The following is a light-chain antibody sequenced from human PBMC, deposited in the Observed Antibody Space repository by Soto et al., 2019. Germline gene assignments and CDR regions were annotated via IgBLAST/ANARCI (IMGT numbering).Light chain of an antibody. J-gene: IGKJ5*01. CDR2: DAS. CDR1: QSVSSSY. V-gene: IGKV3D-20*02. Sequence: IVLTQSPATLSWSPGERATLSCGASQSVSSSYVAWYQQQPGLAPRLPIYDASSRATGIPDRFSGSGSGTDFTLTISRLEPEDFAVYYCQQRSNWPITFGQGTRLEIK. CDR3: QQRSNWPIT.